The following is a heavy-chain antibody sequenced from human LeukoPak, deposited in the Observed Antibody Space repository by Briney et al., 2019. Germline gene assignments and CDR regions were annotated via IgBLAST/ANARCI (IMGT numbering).Heavy chain of an antibody. J-gene: IGHJ4*02. CDR2: LSGSGGNT. CDR1: GFTFSSYA. D-gene: IGHD6-19*01. CDR3: EKAWLEKGGMFDY. V-gene: IGHV3-23*01. Sequence: PGGSLRLSCAASGFTFSSYAMSWVRQAPGEGLEWVSLLSGSGGNTYYADSVKGRFTISRDNSKNTLYLQMNSLRAEDTAVYYCEKAWLEKGGMFDYWGQGTPVTVSS.